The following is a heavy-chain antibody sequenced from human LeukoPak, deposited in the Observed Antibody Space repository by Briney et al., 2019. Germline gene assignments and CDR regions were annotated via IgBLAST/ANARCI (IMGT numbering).Heavy chain of an antibody. V-gene: IGHV3-7*03. CDR2: IKQDGSEK. Sequence: GGSLRLSCAASGFTFSSYWMSWVRQAPGKGLEWLANIKQDGSEKYYVDSMKGRFTISRDNAKNSLYLQMNSLRAEDTAVYYCARDYGDSEGIFVYWGQGSLVTVSS. CDR3: ARDYGDSEGIFVY. J-gene: IGHJ4*02. D-gene: IGHD4-17*01. CDR1: GFTFSSYW.